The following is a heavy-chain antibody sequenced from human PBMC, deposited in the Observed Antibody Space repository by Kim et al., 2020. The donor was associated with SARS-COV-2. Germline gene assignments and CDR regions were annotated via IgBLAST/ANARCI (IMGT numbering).Heavy chain of an antibody. CDR3: SRDPEGIAVSDAFDI. V-gene: IGHV3-21*01. CDR1: GFTFSSYI. Sequence: GESLRLSCAASGFTFSSYIMNWVRQAPGKGLEWVSSISSSSSYIFYADSVKGRFTISRDNAKNSLYLQMNSLRAEDTAVYYCSRDPEGIAVSDAFDIWGQGTLVTVSS. CDR2: ISSSSSYI. J-gene: IGHJ3*02. D-gene: IGHD6-19*01.